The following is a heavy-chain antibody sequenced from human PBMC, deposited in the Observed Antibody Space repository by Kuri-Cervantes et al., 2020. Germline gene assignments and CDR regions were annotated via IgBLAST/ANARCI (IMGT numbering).Heavy chain of an antibody. V-gene: IGHV3-30*02. CDR2: IRYDGSNK. CDR3: AKDMEDSNSWYPVRHYYYYMDV. D-gene: IGHD6-13*01. Sequence: GESLKISCAASGFTFSSYGMHWVRQAPGKGLEWVAFIRYDGSNKYYADSVKGRFTISRDNAKNTLYLQMNSLRAEDTAVYYCAKDMEDSNSWYPVRHYYYYMDVWGKGTTVTVSS. J-gene: IGHJ6*03. CDR1: GFTFSSYG.